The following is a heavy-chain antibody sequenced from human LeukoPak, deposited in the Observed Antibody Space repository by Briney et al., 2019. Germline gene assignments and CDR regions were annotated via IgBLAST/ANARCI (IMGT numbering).Heavy chain of an antibody. V-gene: IGHV7-4-1*02. CDR1: GYTFTSYA. D-gene: IGHD2-2*01. J-gene: IGHJ3*02. CDR3: AREDIVVVPAAIATPPNDAFDI. CDR2: IDTNTGNP. Sequence: ASVKVSCKASGYTFTSYAMSWVRQAPGQGLEWMGWIDTNTGNPTYAQGFTGRFVFSLDTSVSTAYLQISSLKAEDTAVYYCAREDIVVVPAAIATPPNDAFDIWGQGTMVTVSS.